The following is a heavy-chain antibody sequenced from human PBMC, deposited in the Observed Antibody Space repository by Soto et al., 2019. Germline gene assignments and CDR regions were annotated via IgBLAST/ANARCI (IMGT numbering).Heavy chain of an antibody. CDR3: ARAISSGWGNWFDS. D-gene: IGHD6-19*01. CDR1: GYTFIADY. V-gene: IGHV1-2*02. J-gene: IGHJ5*01. CDR2: INPRNGDT. Sequence: ASVKVSCKASGYTFIADYVHWVRQAPGQGLEWVAWINPRNGDTRYSQKFQGRVTLTTESSITTAYMDLSSLTSDDTAVYYCARAISSGWGNWFDSWGQGTPVTAPQ.